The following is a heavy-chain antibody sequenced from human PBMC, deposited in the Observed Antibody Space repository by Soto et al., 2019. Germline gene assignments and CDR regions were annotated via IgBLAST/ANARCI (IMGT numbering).Heavy chain of an antibody. J-gene: IGHJ4*02. CDR1: GFSLSTSGVG. V-gene: IGHV2-5*02. CDR3: AHRRLRDDHLPIDY. CDR2: IYWDDDK. Sequence: QITLKESGPTLVKSTQTLTLTCTFSGFSLSTSGVGVGWIRQPPGKALEWLALIYWDDDKRYSPSLKSRLTITKATSKNRVGPTMTFTDPVDTATYYCAHRRLRDDHLPIDYWGRGTLVTVSS. D-gene: IGHD3-16*01.